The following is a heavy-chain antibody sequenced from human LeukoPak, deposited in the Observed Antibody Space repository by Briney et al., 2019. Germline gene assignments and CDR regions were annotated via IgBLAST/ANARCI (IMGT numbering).Heavy chain of an antibody. Sequence: GGSLRLSCAASGFTFDDYAMHWVRQAPGKGLEWVSGISWNSGSIGYADSVKGRFTISRDNAKNSLYLQMNSLRAEDTAVYYCAKDEGRYSGLTQFDYWGQGTLVTVSS. J-gene: IGHJ4*02. CDR1: GFTFDDYA. D-gene: IGHD5-12*01. CDR3: AKDEGRYSGLTQFDY. CDR2: ISWNSGSI. V-gene: IGHV3-9*01.